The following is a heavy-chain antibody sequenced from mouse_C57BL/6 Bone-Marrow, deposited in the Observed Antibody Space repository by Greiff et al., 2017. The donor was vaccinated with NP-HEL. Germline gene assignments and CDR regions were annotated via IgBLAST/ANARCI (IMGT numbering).Heavy chain of an antibody. D-gene: IGHD1-3*01. CDR1: GYTFTDYY. CDR2: INPYNGGT. Sequence: VQLQQSGPVLVKPGASVKMSCKASGYTFTDYYMNWVKQSHGKSLEWIGVINPYNGGTSYNQKFKGKATLTVDKSSSTAYMELNSLTSEDSAVYYCARRGEYKGISWFAYWGQGTLVTVSA. J-gene: IGHJ3*01. V-gene: IGHV1-19*01. CDR3: ARRGEYKGISWFAY.